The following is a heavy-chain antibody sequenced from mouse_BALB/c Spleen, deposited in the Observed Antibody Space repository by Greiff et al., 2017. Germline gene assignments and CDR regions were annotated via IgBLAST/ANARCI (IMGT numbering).Heavy chain of an antibody. J-gene: IGHJ3*01. CDR2: INSNGGST. Sequence: EVQLQQSGGGLVQPGGSLKLSCAASGFTFSSYGMSWVRQTPDKRLELVATINSNGGSTYYPASVKGRFTISRDNAKNTLYLQMSSLKSEDTAMYYCARDRYDAWFAYWGQGTLVTVSA. CDR3: ARDRYDAWFAY. CDR1: GFTFSSYG. V-gene: IGHV5-6-3*01. D-gene: IGHD2-14*01.